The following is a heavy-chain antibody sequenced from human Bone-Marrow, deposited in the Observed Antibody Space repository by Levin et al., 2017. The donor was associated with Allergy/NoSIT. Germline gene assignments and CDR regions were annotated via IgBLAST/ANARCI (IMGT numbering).Heavy chain of an antibody. Sequence: LSLTCAASGFTFSSYGMHWVRQAPGKGLEWVAVIWYDGSNKYYADSVKGRFTISRDNSKNTLYLQMNSLRAEDTAVYYCARGALAHSSGWGEYFQHWGQGTLVTVSS. CDR1: GFTFSSYG. CDR3: ARGALAHSSGWGEYFQH. CDR2: IWYDGSNK. D-gene: IGHD6-19*01. J-gene: IGHJ1*01. V-gene: IGHV3-33*01.